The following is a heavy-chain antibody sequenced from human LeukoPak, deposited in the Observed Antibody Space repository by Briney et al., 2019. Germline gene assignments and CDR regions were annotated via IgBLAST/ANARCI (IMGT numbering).Heavy chain of an antibody. Sequence: PSETLSLTCAVYGGSFSGYYWSWIRQPPGKGLEWIGEINHSGSTNYNPSLKSRVTISVDTSKSQFSLKLSSVTAADTAVYYCARVAAVAAPYYFDYWGQGTLVTVSS. D-gene: IGHD6-19*01. J-gene: IGHJ4*02. CDR2: INHSGST. CDR3: ARVAAVAAPYYFDY. V-gene: IGHV4-34*01. CDR1: GGSFSGYY.